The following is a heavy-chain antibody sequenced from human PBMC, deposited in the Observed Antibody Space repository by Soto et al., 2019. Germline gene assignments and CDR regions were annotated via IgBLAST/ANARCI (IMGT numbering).Heavy chain of an antibody. J-gene: IGHJ6*02. CDR2: ISYDGSNK. V-gene: IGHV3-30-3*01. CDR1: EFTFSSYA. D-gene: IGHD1-1*01. Sequence: GGSLRLSCAAAEFTFSSYAMHWVRQAPGKGLEWVAVISYDGSNKYFADSVKGRFTISRDNSKNTLYLQMNSLRAEDTALYYCARDRLRYNWNDFPYYYYGMDVWGQGTTVTVSS. CDR3: ARDRLRYNWNDFPYYYYGMDV.